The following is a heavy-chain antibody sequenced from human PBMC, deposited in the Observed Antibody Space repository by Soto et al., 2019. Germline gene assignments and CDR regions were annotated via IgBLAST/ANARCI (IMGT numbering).Heavy chain of an antibody. CDR2: INHSGST. D-gene: IGHD3-22*01. CDR3: AREGRPHITMIDYGMDV. V-gene: IGHV4-34*01. CDR1: GGSFSGYY. Sequence: SETLSLTCAVYGGSFSGYYWSWIRQPPGKGLEWIGEINHSGSTNYNPSLKSRVTISVDTSKNQFSLKLSSVTAADTAVYYCAREGRPHITMIDYGMDVWGQGTTVTVSS. J-gene: IGHJ6*02.